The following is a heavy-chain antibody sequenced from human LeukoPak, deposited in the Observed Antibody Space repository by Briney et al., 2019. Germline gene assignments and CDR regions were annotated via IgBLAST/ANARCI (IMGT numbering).Heavy chain of an antibody. CDR2: ISSSSSTI. J-gene: IGHJ6*02. V-gene: IGHV3-48*02. CDR1: GFTFSGYS. Sequence: GGSLRLSCAASGFTFSGYSMTWVRQAPGKGLEWVSYISSSSSTIYYADSVKGRFTIFRDNAKNSLYLQMNSLRDEGTAVYYCAGDNYGLDVWGQGTTVTVSS. CDR3: AGDNYGLDV.